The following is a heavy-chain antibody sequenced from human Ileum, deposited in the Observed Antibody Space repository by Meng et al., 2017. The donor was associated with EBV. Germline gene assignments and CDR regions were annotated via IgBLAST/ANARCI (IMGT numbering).Heavy chain of an antibody. Sequence: QVQLVQAGAEVKTPGASVKVSCKASGYTFTNSDISWVRQATGQGLEWMGWMNPKTGTAHYAQKFQGRVSMTRDTSITTAYMELSSLTSEDTAVYYCVRTLERGDYWGQGTLVTVSS. CDR2: MNPKTGTA. V-gene: IGHV1-8*01. CDR1: GYTFTNSD. CDR3: VRTLERGDY. D-gene: IGHD5-24*01. J-gene: IGHJ4*02.